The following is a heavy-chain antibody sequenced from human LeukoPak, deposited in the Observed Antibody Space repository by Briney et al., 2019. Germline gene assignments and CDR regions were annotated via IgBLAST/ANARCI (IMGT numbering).Heavy chain of an antibody. J-gene: IGHJ5*02. Sequence: PSETLSLTCAVYGGSFSGYYRSWIRQPPGKGLEWIGEINHSGSTNYNPSLKSRVTISVDTSKNQFSLKLSSVTAADTAVYYCARHLAVRRAAFDPWGQGTLVTVSS. D-gene: IGHD3-10*01. V-gene: IGHV4-34*01. CDR3: ARHLAVRRAAFDP. CDR1: GGSFSGYY. CDR2: INHSGST.